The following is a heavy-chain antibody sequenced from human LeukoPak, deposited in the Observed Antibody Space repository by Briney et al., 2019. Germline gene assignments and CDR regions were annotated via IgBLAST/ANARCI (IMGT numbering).Heavy chain of an antibody. V-gene: IGHV4-61*02. CDR3: ARVSSWAFDY. D-gene: IGHD6-13*01. J-gene: IGHJ4*02. CDR1: GGSISSGGYY. Sequence: SETLSLTCTVSGGSISSGGYYWSWIRQPAGKGLEWIGSISISGRTNDNPSLKSRVTMSVDRSKNQFSLKLNSVTVADTAVYYCARVSSWAFDYWGQGALVTVSS. CDR2: ISISGRT.